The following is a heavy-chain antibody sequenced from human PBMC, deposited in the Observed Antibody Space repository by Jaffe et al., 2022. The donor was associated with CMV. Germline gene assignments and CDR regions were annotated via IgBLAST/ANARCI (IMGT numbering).Heavy chain of an antibody. D-gene: IGHD1-26*01. J-gene: IGHJ4*02. V-gene: IGHV4-39*01. CDR1: GGSISSSSYY. CDR2: IYYSGST. Sequence: QLQLQESGPGLVKPSETLSLTCTVSGGSISSSSYYWGWIRQPPGKGLEWIGSIYYSGSTYYNPSLKSRVTISVDTSKNQFSLKLSSVTAADTAVYYCGSGSYDRGGFDYWGQGTLVTVSS. CDR3: GSGSYDRGGFDY.